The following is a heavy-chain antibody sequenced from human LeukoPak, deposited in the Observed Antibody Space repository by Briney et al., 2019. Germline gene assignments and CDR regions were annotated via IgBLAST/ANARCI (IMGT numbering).Heavy chain of an antibody. J-gene: IGHJ4*02. V-gene: IGHV4-34*01. D-gene: IGHD3-22*01. CDR3: ARGRGTMIV. CDR1: GGSFSGYY. CDR2: INHSGST. Sequence: KPSETLSLTCAVYGGSFSGYYWSWIRQPPGKGLEWIGEINHSGSTNYNPSLKSRVTISVDTSKNQFSLKLSSVTAADTAVYYCARGRGTMIVWGQGTLVTVSS.